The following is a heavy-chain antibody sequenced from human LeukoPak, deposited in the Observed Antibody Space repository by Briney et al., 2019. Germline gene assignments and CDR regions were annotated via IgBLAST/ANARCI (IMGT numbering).Heavy chain of an antibody. V-gene: IGHV4-59*01. J-gene: IGHJ4*02. D-gene: IGHD3-10*01. CDR2: SYYSGST. CDR3: ARFGWFGEHIDY. CDR1: GGSISSYY. Sequence: PSETLSLTCTVSGGSISSYYWSWIRQPPGQGLEWIGYSYYSGSTNYNPSPKSRVTISVDTSKNQFSLKLSSVTAADTAVYYCARFGWFGEHIDYWGQGTLVTVSS.